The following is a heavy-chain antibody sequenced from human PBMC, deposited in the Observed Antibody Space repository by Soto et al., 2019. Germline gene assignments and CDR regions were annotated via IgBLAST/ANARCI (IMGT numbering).Heavy chain of an antibody. CDR1: GFTFRRNN. V-gene: IGHV3-21*01. CDR2: ISSSGDYL. Sequence: TGGSLRLSCAGSGFTFRRNNMNWVRQAPGKGLEWVASISSSGDYLYYADSVKGRFIISRDNFQNSLFLQMNNLRADDTAVYYCVRGVDDEDRAAAPWFFFENRGQGTQVTVSS. J-gene: IGHJ4*02. D-gene: IGHD6-25*01. CDR3: VRGVDDEDRAAAPWFFFEN.